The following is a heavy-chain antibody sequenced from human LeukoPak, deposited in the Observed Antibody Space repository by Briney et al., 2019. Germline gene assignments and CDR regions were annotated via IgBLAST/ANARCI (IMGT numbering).Heavy chain of an antibody. CDR3: ARAVQLERPPPLIDYYYMDV. CDR2: IYYSGST. CDR1: GDSINSYY. V-gene: IGHV4-59*01. J-gene: IGHJ6*03. D-gene: IGHD1-1*01. Sequence: SETLSLTCSVSGDSINSYYWSWIRQTPGKGLEWVGYIYYSGSTNYNPSLKSRVTIALDTSKNQFSLKLRSVTAADTAVYYCARAVQLERPPPLIDYYYMDVWGKGTTVTVSS.